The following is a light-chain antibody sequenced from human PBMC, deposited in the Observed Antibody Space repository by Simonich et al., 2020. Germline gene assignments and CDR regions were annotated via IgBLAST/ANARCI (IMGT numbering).Light chain of an antibody. CDR3: QTWGTGIAV. Sequence: QLVLTQSPSASASLGASVKLTCTLSSGHSSYAIAWHQQQPEKGPRYWMKLNSDGSHSKWGGIPDRFSGSSSGAARYLTISSLQSEDEADYYCQTWGTGIAVFGGGTKLTVL. V-gene: IGLV4-69*01. CDR2: LNSDGSH. CDR1: SGHSSYA. J-gene: IGLJ2*01.